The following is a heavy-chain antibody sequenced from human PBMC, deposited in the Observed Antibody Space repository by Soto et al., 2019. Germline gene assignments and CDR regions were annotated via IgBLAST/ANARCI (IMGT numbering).Heavy chain of an antibody. J-gene: IGHJ4*02. Sequence: PGGSLRLSCAASGFTFTSYGMHWVSQAPGKGLEWMALMLHDGSAEYYADSVKGRFTISRDNSKNTLYLHMSSLTAEDSALYYCSRSLESWGQGTRVTVSS. CDR2: MLHDGSAE. V-gene: IGHV3-30*03. CDR3: SRSLES. CDR1: GFTFTSYG.